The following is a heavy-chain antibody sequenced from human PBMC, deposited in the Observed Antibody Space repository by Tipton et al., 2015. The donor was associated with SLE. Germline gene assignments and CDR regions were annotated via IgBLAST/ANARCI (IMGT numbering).Heavy chain of an antibody. Sequence: VQLVQSGGGLVQPGGSLRLSCAASGFTVSINYMTWVRQAPGKGLEWVSVIYSGDTTLYADSVKGRFTISRDSSKNMVYLQMNSLRAEDTAVYYCAREGRGSYYAHYYLDYWGQGTLVTVSS. CDR3: AREGRGSYYAHYYLDY. CDR2: IYSGDTT. J-gene: IGHJ4*02. D-gene: IGHD1-26*01. CDR1: GFTVSINY. V-gene: IGHV3-53*01.